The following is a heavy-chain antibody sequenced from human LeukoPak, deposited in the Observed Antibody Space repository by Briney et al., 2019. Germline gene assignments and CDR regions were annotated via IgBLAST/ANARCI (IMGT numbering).Heavy chain of an antibody. J-gene: IGHJ3*02. Sequence: SETLSLTCTVSGDSIRTSTFFWVWIRQPPGKGLEWIGNIYNTWNTFYNPSLKSRVTISLDTSENQFSLKLSSVTAADTAVYYCMRVGYGSGNPPGGFDSWGQGTMVTVSS. CDR2: IYNTWNT. D-gene: IGHD3-10*01. CDR3: MRVGYGSGNPPGGFDS. CDR1: GDSIRTSTFF. V-gene: IGHV4-39*07.